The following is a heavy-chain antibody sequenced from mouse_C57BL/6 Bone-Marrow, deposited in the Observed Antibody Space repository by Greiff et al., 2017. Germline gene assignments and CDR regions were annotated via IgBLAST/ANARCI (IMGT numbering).Heavy chain of an antibody. Sequence: QVQLQQPGAELVKPGASVKMSCKASGYTFTSYWITWVKQRPGQGLEWIGDIYPGSGSTNYNEKFKSKATLTVDTSSSTAYMQRSSLTSADAAVYYCARSGTVVFDYWGRGKTITVSS. CDR3: ARSGTVVFDY. V-gene: IGHV1-55*01. J-gene: IGHJ2*01. CDR2: IYPGSGST. D-gene: IGHD1-1*01. CDR1: GYTFTSYW.